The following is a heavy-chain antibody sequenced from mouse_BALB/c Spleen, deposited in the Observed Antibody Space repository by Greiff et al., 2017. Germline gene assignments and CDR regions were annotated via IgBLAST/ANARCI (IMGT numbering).Heavy chain of an antibody. V-gene: IGHV14-4*02. J-gene: IGHJ1*01. CDR2: IDPENGDT. D-gene: IGHD2-1*01. CDR3: KWAGNHWYFDV. CDR1: GFNIKDYY. Sequence: VQLKESGAELVRSGASVKLSCTASGFNIKDYYMHWVKQRPEQGLEWIGWIDPENGDTEYAPKFQGKATMTADTSSNTAYLQLSSLTSEDTAVYYCKWAGNHWYFDVWGAGTTVTVSS.